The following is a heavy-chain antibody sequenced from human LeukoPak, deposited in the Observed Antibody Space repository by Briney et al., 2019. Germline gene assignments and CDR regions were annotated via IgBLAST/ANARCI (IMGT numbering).Heavy chain of an antibody. CDR3: AKDPRSGYDFWSGLPIDY. CDR2: ISGSGGST. D-gene: IGHD3-3*01. Sequence: GGSLRLSCAASGFTFSSYAMSWVRQAPGKGLEWVSAISGSGGSTYYADSVKGRFTISRDNSKNTLYLQMNSLRAEDTAVYYCAKDPRSGYDFWSGLPIDYWGQGTLVTVSS. CDR1: GFTFSSYA. V-gene: IGHV3-23*01. J-gene: IGHJ4*02.